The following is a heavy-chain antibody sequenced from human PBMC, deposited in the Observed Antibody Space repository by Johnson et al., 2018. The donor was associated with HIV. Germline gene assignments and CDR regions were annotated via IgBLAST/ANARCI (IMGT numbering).Heavy chain of an antibody. Sequence: MLLVESGGGLVKPGGSLRLSCAASGFTFSSNALNWFRQAPGKGLEWVSGIGGSGGRTYYPDSVKGRFTISRDNSKNTLYLQMNSLRAEDTAVYYCARMTTTVSHHDAFDIRGQGTMVTVSS. J-gene: IGHJ3*02. CDR1: GFTFSSNA. V-gene: IGHV3-23*04. D-gene: IGHD4-17*01. CDR2: IGGSGGRT. CDR3: ARMTTTVSHHDAFDI.